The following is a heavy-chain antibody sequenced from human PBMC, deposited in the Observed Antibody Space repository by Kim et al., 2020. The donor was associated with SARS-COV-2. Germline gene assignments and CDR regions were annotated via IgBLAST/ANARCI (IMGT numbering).Heavy chain of an antibody. D-gene: IGHD4-17*01. CDR3: ARDRIVTTVGYYGMDV. CDR2: ISAYNGNT. Sequence: ASVKVSCKASGYTFTSYGISWVRQAPGQGLEWMGWISAYNGNTNYAQKLQGRVTMTTDTSTSTAYMELRSLRSDDTAVYYCARDRIVTTVGYYGMDVWGQGTTVTVSS. CDR1: GYTFTSYG. J-gene: IGHJ6*02. V-gene: IGHV1-18*01.